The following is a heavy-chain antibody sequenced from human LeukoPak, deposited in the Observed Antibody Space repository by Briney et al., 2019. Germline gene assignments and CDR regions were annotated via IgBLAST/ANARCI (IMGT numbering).Heavy chain of an antibody. Sequence: GGSLTLSCAASGFTFSTYSMQWLRQAPGKGLQWVAIISYDGSKRYYTDSVEGRFTISRDNSKNTMYLQMDSLRAEDTAVYYCARVRDKSGYYSRNKNAFDIWGQGTMVTVSS. J-gene: IGHJ3*02. CDR2: ISYDGSKR. D-gene: IGHD3-3*01. CDR3: ARVRDKSGYYSRNKNAFDI. V-gene: IGHV3-30*04. CDR1: GFTFSTYS.